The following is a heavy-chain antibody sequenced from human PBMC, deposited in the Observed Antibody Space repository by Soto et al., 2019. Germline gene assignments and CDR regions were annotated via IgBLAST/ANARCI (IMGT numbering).Heavy chain of an antibody. CDR2: IIPIFGTA. D-gene: IGHD1-26*01. V-gene: IGHV1-69*06. CDR1: GYTFTSYY. Sequence: ASVKVSCKASGYTFTSYYMHRVRQAPGQGLEWMGGIIPIFGTANYAQKFQGRVTITADKSTSTAYMELSSLRSEDTAVYYCARSDVGATGYYYYYGMDVWGQGTTVTVSS. J-gene: IGHJ6*02. CDR3: ARSDVGATGYYYYYGMDV.